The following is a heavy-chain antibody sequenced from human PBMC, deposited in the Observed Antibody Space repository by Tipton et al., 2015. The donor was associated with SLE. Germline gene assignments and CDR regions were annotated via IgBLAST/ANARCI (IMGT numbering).Heavy chain of an antibody. CDR2: IYSGGST. V-gene: IGHV3-66*01. CDR1: GFTVSSNY. CDR3: ATGLTPAFDI. Sequence: SLRLSCAASGFTVSSNYMSWVRQAPGKGLEWVSVIYSGGSTYYADSVKGRFTISRDNAKNTLYMQMNSLRAEDTAVYFCATGLTPAFDIWGQGTVVTVSS. D-gene: IGHD1-14*01. J-gene: IGHJ3*02.